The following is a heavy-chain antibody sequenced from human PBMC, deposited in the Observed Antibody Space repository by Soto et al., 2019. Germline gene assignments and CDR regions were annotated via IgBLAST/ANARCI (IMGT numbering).Heavy chain of an antibody. D-gene: IGHD3-3*01. CDR1: GGSISSGDYY. CDR2: IYYSGST. V-gene: IGHV4-30-4*01. CDR3: ARGPKYNDFWSGFYTWWFDP. J-gene: IGHJ5*02. Sequence: SETLSLTCTVSGGSISSGDYYWSWIRQPPGRGLEWIGYIYYSGSTSYNPSLKSRVTISVDTSKNQFSLKVRSVTAADTAVYFCARGPKYNDFWSGFYTWWFDPWGQRTLVTVSS.